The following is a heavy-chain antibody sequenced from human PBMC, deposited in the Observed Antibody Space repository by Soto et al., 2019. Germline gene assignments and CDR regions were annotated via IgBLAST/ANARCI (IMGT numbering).Heavy chain of an antibody. J-gene: IGHJ5*02. CDR1: GYTFTRDT. CDR2: INPDNGNT. D-gene: IGHD2-15*01. V-gene: IGHV1-3*01. Sequence: EASVKVSCKASGYTFTRDTMNWVRQAPGQRLEWMGWINPDNGNTKSSQKFQDRVIITRDTSASTAYMDLSSLRSEDTAVYYCARGIATGQLDPWGQGTLVTVSS. CDR3: ARGIATGQLDP.